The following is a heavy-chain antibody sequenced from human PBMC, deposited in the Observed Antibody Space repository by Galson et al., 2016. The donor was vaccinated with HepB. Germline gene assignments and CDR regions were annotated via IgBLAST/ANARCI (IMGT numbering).Heavy chain of an antibody. V-gene: IGHV5-51*03. CDR2: IYPGDSDI. Sequence: QSGAEVKKPGESLKISCKTSGSSFTNYWIGWVRQMPGKGLEWMGLIYPGDSDIRYSPSFQGQVTISADKSISTAYVQWSSLKASDTAMYYCARLSGDGYNFLDSWGQGTLVTVSS. J-gene: IGHJ4*02. CDR1: GSSFTNYW. CDR3: ARLSGDGYNFLDS. D-gene: IGHD5-24*01.